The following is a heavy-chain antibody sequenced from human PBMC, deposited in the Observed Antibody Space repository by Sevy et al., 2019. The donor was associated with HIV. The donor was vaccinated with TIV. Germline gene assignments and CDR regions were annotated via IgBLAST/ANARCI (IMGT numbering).Heavy chain of an antibody. CDR2: ISSSSSTI. D-gene: IGHD3-16*02. J-gene: IGHJ4*02. CDR3: ARDFMITFGGVIQRGYFDY. V-gene: IGHV3-48*02. CDR1: GFTFSSYS. Sequence: GESLRLSCAASGFTFSSYSMNWVRQAPGKGLEWVSYISSSSSTIYYADSVKGRFTISRDNAKNSLYLQMNSLRDEDTAVYYCARDFMITFGGVIQRGYFDYWGQGTLVTVSS.